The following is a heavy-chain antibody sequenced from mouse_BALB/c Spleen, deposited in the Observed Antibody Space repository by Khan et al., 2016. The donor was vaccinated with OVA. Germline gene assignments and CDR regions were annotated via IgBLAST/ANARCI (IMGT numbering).Heavy chain of an antibody. CDR2: IWSDGST. Sequence: VELVESGPGLVAPSQSLSITCTISGFSLTNYGVHWVRQPPGKGLEWLVVIWSDGSTTYNSDLTSRLSISKDNSKSHVFLKMNSIQTDDTAMYYCARQPYYHYYVMDYWGQGTSVTVSS. CDR1: GFSLTNYG. CDR3: ARQPYYHYYVMDY. J-gene: IGHJ4*01. V-gene: IGHV2-6-1*01. D-gene: IGHD2-10*01.